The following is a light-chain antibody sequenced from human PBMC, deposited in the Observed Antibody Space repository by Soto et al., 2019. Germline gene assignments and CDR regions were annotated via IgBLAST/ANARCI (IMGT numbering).Light chain of an antibody. CDR3: QRYNNWPLT. CDR1: QNIGSY. CDR2: DSS. V-gene: IGKV3-15*01. J-gene: IGKJ4*01. Sequence: MTQSPSSLSASVGDRVAITCRASQNIGSYVNWYQQKPGQTPRLLIYDSSTRAIGIPTRFTGSRSGTEFTLTINGLQSEDFAVYYCQRYNNWPLTFGGGTKVEIK.